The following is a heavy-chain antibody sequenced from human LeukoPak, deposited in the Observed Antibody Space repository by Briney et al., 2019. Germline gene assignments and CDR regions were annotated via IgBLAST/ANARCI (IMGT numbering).Heavy chain of an antibody. Sequence: GGSLRLSCEASGFAFDDHTMYWVRQVPGKGLEWVSLIGGDGTFLYYAASMKGRVTISRDNSKNSLYLEMNNLRSEDTALYYCAKAVYGDSDFFDNWGQGTLVTVSS. CDR1: GFAFDDHT. CDR3: AKAVYGDSDFFDN. D-gene: IGHD4-17*01. V-gene: IGHV3-43*01. CDR2: IGGDGTFL. J-gene: IGHJ4*02.